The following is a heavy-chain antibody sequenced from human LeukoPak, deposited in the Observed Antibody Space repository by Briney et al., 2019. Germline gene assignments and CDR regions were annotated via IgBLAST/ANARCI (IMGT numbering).Heavy chain of an antibody. CDR3: ARFYFGTWIQPPKDI. Sequence: GASVKVSCKASGGTFSSYAISWVRQAPGQGLEWMGRIIPILGIANYAQKFQGRVTITADKSTSTAYMELSSLRSEDTAVYYCARFYFGTWIQPPKDIWGQGTMVTVSS. CDR1: GGTFSSYA. V-gene: IGHV1-69*04. D-gene: IGHD5-18*01. J-gene: IGHJ3*02. CDR2: IIPILGIA.